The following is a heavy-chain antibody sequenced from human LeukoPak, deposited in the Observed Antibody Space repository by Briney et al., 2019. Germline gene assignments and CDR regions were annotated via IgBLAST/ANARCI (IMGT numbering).Heavy chain of an antibody. J-gene: IGHJ6*02. CDR2: INSDGSST. CDR3: AREDSSGYPYYYGMDV. CDR1: GFTFSSYW. D-gene: IGHD3-22*01. Sequence: GGSLRLSCAASGFTFSSYWMHWVRQAPGKGLVWVSRINSDGSSTSYADSVKGRFTISRDNAKNTLYLQMNSLRAEDTAVYYCAREDSSGYPYYYGMDVWGQGPKVTVSS. V-gene: IGHV3-74*01.